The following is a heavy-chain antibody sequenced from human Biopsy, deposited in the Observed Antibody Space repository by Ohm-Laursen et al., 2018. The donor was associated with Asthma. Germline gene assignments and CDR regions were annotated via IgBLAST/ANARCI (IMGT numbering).Heavy chain of an antibody. Sequence: TQTLTLTGSFSGFSLRTPGVGVGWIRQSPGKALEWLALIYWDDYNLFRPSLKRRLTITKDPSKNQVVLTMTKMDPVDSGTYYCALSQDSGSDDHSPSWFDPWGQGTLVTVSS. J-gene: IGHJ5*02. V-gene: IGHV2-5*02. CDR3: ALSQDSGSDDHSPSWFDP. CDR1: GFSLRTPGVG. CDR2: IYWDDYN. D-gene: IGHD1-1*01.